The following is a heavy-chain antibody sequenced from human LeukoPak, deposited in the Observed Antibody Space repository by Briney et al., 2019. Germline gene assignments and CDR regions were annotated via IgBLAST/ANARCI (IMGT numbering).Heavy chain of an antibody. D-gene: IGHD2-2*02. CDR2: IKHDGSEN. V-gene: IGHV3-7*01. Sequence: GGSLRLSCEAPGFTFNTYWMSWVRQAPGKGLEWVASIKHDGSENYYVDSVNGRFTISRDNAKNSLFLQMTSLRAEDTAVYYCARDKVIGYCSSTSCYTGFDYYYYYGMDVWGQGTTVTVSS. CDR1: GFTFNTYW. J-gene: IGHJ6*02. CDR3: ARDKVIGYCSSTSCYTGFDYYYYYGMDV.